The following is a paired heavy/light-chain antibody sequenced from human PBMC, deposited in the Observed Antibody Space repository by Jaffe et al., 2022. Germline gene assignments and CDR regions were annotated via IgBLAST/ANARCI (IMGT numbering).Heavy chain of an antibody. CDR3: ARLGRSYDFWSGYYALSDYYYYMDV. CDR1: GGSISSSSYY. CDR2: IYYSGST. D-gene: IGHD3-3*01. Sequence: QLQLQESGPGLVKPSETLSLTCTVSGGSISSSSYYWGWIRQPPGKGLEWIGSIYYSGSTYYNPSLKSRVTISVDTSKNQFSLKLSSVTAADTAVYYCARLGRSYDFWSGYYALSDYYYYMDVWGKGTTVTVSS. V-gene: IGHV4-39*01. J-gene: IGHJ6*03.
Light chain of an antibody. V-gene: IGLV3-10*01. CDR2: EDS. Sequence: SYELTQPPSVSVSPGQTARITCSGDALPKKYAYWYQQKSGQAPVLVIYEDSKRPSGIPERFSGSSSGTMATLTISGAQVEDEADYYCYSTDSSGNHRGVFGTGTKVTVL. J-gene: IGLJ1*01. CDR3: YSTDSSGNHRGV. CDR1: ALPKKY.